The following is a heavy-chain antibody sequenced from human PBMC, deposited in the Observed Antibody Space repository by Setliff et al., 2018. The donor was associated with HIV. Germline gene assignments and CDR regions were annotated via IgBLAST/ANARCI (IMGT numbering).Heavy chain of an antibody. Sequence: PSETLSLTCTVSGDSISSYYWSWIRQTAGKGLEWIGRIYTSGTTNYNPSLKRRVTMSVDTSKNQFSLRLSSVTAADTAVYYCARAPFRGGSFGWFDPWGQGTLVTVSS. J-gene: IGHJ5*02. CDR1: GDSISSYY. CDR2: IYTSGTT. CDR3: ARAPFRGGSFGWFDP. V-gene: IGHV4-4*07. D-gene: IGHD2-15*01.